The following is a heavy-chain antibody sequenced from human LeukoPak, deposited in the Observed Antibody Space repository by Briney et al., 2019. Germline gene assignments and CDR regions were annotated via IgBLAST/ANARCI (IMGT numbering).Heavy chain of an antibody. CDR3: ARDRVAGIFDY. CDR1: GFTFSCYS. Sequence: GSLRLSCAASGFTFSCYSMNWVRQAPGKGLEWVSSISSGSSYIYYADSVKGRFTISRDNAKNSLYLQMNSLRAEDTAVYYCARDRVAGIFDYWGQGTLVTVSS. V-gene: IGHV3-21*01. J-gene: IGHJ4*02. CDR2: ISSGSSYI. D-gene: IGHD6-19*01.